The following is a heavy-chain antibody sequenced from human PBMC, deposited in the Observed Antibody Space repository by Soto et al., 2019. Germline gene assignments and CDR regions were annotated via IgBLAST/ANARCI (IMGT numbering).Heavy chain of an antibody. Sequence: EVHLVESGGGLVKPGGSLRLSCAVSGFTFSSCTMNWVRQAPGKGLEWVSSISPSTSHIYYADSVKGRFTISRDNAKNSRFLQMNSRRAEDTAVYYCSGCSGGACHQNYGMAVWGQGTTVTVSS. CDR3: SGCSGGACHQNYGMAV. CDR2: ISPSTSHI. V-gene: IGHV3-21*01. CDR1: GFTFSSCT. J-gene: IGHJ6*02. D-gene: IGHD2-15*01.